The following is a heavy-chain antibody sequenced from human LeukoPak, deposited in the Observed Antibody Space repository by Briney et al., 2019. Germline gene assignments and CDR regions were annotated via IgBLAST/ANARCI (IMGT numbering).Heavy chain of an antibody. D-gene: IGHD5-12*01. V-gene: IGHV4-59*01. CDR1: GGSISSYY. Sequence: SETLSLTCTVSGGSISSYYRSWIRQPPGKGLEWIGYIYYSGSTNYNPSLKGRVTISVDTSKNQFSLKLSSVTAADTAVYYCARSSVSRVATINWFEGAFDIWGQGTMVTVSS. J-gene: IGHJ3*02. CDR2: IYYSGST. CDR3: ARSSVSRVATINWFEGAFDI.